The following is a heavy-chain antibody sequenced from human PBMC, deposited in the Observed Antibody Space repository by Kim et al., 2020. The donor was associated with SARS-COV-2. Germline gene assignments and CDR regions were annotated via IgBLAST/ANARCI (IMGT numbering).Heavy chain of an antibody. V-gene: IGHV3-33*06. CDR1: GFTFSSYG. CDR2: IWFGGSNK. D-gene: IGHD1-1*01. Sequence: GGSLRLSCTASGFTFSSYGMHWVRQAPGKGLEWVAVIWFGGSNKYYADSVKGRFTISRDNSKNTLYLQMNSLRAEDTAVYYCAKEKNWNDLYYFDYWGQG. J-gene: IGHJ4*02. CDR3: AKEKNWNDLYYFDY.